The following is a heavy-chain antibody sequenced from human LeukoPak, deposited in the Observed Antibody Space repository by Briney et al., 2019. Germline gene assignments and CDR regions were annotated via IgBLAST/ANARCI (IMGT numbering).Heavy chain of an antibody. CDR3: AKDSSAWWVDY. J-gene: IGHJ4*02. Sequence: GSLRLSCAASGFTFNNYAMSWVRQAPGKGLEWVSSISGSGGSTYYADSVKGRFTISRDNSKNTLYLQMNSLRAEDTAVYYCAKDSSAWWVDYWGQGTLVTVSS. CDR2: ISGSGGST. D-gene: IGHD6-19*01. CDR1: GFTFNNYA. V-gene: IGHV3-23*01.